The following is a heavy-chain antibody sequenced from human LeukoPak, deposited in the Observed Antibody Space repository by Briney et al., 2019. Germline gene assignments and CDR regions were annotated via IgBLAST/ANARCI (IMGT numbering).Heavy chain of an antibody. CDR1: GGSISSYY. V-gene: IGHV4-4*07. Sequence: KLSETLSLTCTVSGGSISSYYWSWIRQPAGKGLEWIGRIYTSGSTNYNPSLKSRVTMSVDTSKNQFSLKLSSVTAADTAVYYCARDTLDYDLLTGYSAFDAFDIWGQGTMVTVSS. J-gene: IGHJ3*02. CDR3: ARDTLDYDLLTGYSAFDAFDI. CDR2: IYTSGST. D-gene: IGHD3-9*01.